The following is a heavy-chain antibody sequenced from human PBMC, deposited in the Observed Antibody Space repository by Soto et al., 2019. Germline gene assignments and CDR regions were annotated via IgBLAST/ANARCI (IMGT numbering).Heavy chain of an antibody. D-gene: IGHD3-22*01. CDR2: IYYSGST. Sequence: SETLSLTCTVSGGSISSGGYYWSWIRQHPGKGLEWIGYIYYSGSTYYNPSLKSRVTISVDTSKNQFSLKLSSVTAADTAVYYCARDRRGKYYYDSSGYFPARGTHAFDIWGQGTMVTVS. CDR3: ARDRRGKYYYDSSGYFPARGTHAFDI. V-gene: IGHV4-31*03. CDR1: GGSISSGGYY. J-gene: IGHJ3*02.